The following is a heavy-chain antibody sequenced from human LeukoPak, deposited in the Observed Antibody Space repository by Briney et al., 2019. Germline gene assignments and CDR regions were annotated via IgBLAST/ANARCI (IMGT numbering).Heavy chain of an antibody. CDR3: ARVWCSGGSCEPYDAFDI. CDR2: ISYDGSNK. Sequence: GGSLRLSCAPSGFTFSSYAMHWVRPAAGRGLAWVAAISYDGSNKYYVDSVKGRFTISRDNSKNTLYLLMNSLKAEDTAVYYCARVWCSGGSCEPYDAFDIWGQGTMVTVSS. D-gene: IGHD2-15*01. J-gene: IGHJ3*02. CDR1: GFTFSSYA. V-gene: IGHV3-30*04.